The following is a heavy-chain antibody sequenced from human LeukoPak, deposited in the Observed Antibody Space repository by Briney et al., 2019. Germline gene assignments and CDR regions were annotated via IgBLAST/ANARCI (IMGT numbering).Heavy chain of an antibody. Sequence: SETLSLTCTVSGGSISSYYWSWIRQPPGKGLEWIGYIYNSGSTEYNPSLKSRVTISVDTSKNQFSLKLSSVTAADTAVYYCARRGKVEEYYYDSSGLWWFDPWGQGTLVTVSS. D-gene: IGHD3-22*01. CDR2: IYNSGST. CDR3: ARRGKVEEYYYDSSGLWWFDP. V-gene: IGHV4-59*01. CDR1: GGSISSYY. J-gene: IGHJ5*02.